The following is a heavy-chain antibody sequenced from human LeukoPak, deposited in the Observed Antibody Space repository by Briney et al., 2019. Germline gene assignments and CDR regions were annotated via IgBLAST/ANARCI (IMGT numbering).Heavy chain of an antibody. CDR3: ARHGRGYYDSSGSPDY. V-gene: IGHV4-34*01. CDR2: INHSGST. J-gene: IGHJ4*02. D-gene: IGHD3-22*01. Sequence: SETLSLTCAVYGGSFSGYYWSWIRQPPGKGLEWIGEINHSGSTNYNPSLKSRVTISVDTSKNQFSLKLSSVTAADTAVYYCARHGRGYYDSSGSPDYWGQGTLVTVSS. CDR1: GGSFSGYY.